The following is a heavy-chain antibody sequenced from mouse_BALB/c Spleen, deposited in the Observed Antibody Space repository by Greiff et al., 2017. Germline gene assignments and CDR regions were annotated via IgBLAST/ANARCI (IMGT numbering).Heavy chain of an antibody. Sequence: VQLQQSGAELVKPGASVKLSCTASGFNINDSYMHWVKQRPEQGLEWIGSIDPANGNTKYDPKFQGKATITADTSSNTAYLQLSSLTSEDTAVYYCARYKLRPYWYFDVWGAGTTVTVSS. D-gene: IGHD2-4*01. CDR2: IDPANGNT. CDR1: GFNINDSY. V-gene: IGHV14-3*02. J-gene: IGHJ1*01. CDR3: ARYKLRPYWYFDV.